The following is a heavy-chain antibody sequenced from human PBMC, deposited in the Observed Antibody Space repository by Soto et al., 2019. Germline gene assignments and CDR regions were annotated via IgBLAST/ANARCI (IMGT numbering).Heavy chain of an antibody. V-gene: IGHV3-30*18. CDR1: GFTFSSYG. Sequence: PGGSLRLSCAASGFTFSSYGMHWVRQAPGKGLEWVAVISYDGSNKYSADSVKGRFTISRDNSKNTLYLQMNSLRAEDTAVYYCAKRNAPRYSSRPDYGMDVWGQGTTVTVSS. J-gene: IGHJ6*02. D-gene: IGHD6-13*01. CDR2: ISYDGSNK. CDR3: AKRNAPRYSSRPDYGMDV.